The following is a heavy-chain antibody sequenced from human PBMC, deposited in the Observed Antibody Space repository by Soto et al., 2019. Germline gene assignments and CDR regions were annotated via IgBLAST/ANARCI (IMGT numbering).Heavy chain of an antibody. Sequence: QVQLVESGGGVVQPGRSLRLSCAASGFTFSSYAMHWVRQAPGKGLEWVAVISYDGSNKYYADSVKRRFTISRDNSKNTVYLHMNSLRAEETAVYYCARHGENSSSSVHYYYGMDVWGQGTTVTVSS. CDR3: ARHGENSSSSVHYYYGMDV. CDR1: GFTFSSYA. D-gene: IGHD6-13*01. J-gene: IGHJ6*02. V-gene: IGHV3-30-3*01. CDR2: ISYDGSNK.